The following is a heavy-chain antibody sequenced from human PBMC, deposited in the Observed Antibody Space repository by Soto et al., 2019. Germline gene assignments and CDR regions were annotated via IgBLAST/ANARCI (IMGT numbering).Heavy chain of an antibody. CDR1: GYTFTSYA. CDR3: ARSIVVVTALDY. J-gene: IGHJ4*02. Sequence: ASVKVSCKASGYTFTSYAMHWVRQAPGQGLEWMGWINAGNGNTKYSQKFQGRVTITRDTSASTAYMELSSLRSEDTAVYYCARSIVVVTALDYWGQGTLVTVS. CDR2: INAGNGNT. D-gene: IGHD2-21*02. V-gene: IGHV1-3*01.